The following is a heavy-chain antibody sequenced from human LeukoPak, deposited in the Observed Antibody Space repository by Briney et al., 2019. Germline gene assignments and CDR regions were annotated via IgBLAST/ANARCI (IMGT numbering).Heavy chain of an antibody. J-gene: IGHJ4*02. V-gene: IGHV3-30*02. Sequence: PGGSLRLSCAASGFTFSTYAMHWVRQAPGKGREWVAFIRYDGGNKYYADSVKGRFTISRDNSKNTLYLQMNSLRPEDTDVYYCAKDGPRRDGYNDHWGQGTLVTVSS. CDR2: IRYDGGNK. CDR3: AKDGPRRDGYNDH. D-gene: IGHD5-24*01. CDR1: GFTFSTYA.